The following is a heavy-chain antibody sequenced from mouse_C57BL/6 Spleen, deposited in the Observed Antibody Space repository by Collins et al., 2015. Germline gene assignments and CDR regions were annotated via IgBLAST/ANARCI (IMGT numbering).Heavy chain of an antibody. V-gene: IGHV2-5*01. CDR1: GFSLTSYG. CDR2: IWRGGST. D-gene: IGHD1-1*01. Sequence: QVQLKQSGPGLVQPSQSLSITCTVSGFSLTSYGVHWVRQSPGKGLEWLGVIWRGGSTDYNAAFMSRLSITKDNSKSQVFFKMNSLQADDTAIYHCAKEDYYGSSYYYAMDYWGQGTSVTVSS. J-gene: IGHJ4*01. CDR3: AKEDYYGSSYYYAMDY.